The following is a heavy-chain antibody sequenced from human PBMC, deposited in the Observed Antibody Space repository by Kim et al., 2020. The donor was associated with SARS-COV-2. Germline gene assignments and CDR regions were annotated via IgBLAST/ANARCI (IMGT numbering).Heavy chain of an antibody. CDR3: ARGREKGWYFDY. Sequence: NYTPSLKSRVTISVDTSKNQFSLKLSSVTAADTAVYYCARGREKGWYFDYWGQGTLVTVSS. V-gene: IGHV4-59*09. J-gene: IGHJ4*02. D-gene: IGHD2-15*01.